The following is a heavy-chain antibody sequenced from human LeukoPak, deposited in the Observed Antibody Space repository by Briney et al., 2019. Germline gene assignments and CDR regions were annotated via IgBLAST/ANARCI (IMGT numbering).Heavy chain of an antibody. V-gene: IGHV1-3*01. CDR3: ARIYSGSYSYYYYGMDV. D-gene: IGHD1-26*01. J-gene: IGHJ6*02. CDR1: GYTFTSYA. Sequence: ASVTVSCTASGYTFTSYAMHWVRQAPGQRLEWMGWINAGNGNTKYSQKFQGRVTITRDTSASTAYMELSSLRSEDTAVYYCARIYSGSYSYYYYGMDVWGQGTTVTVSS. CDR2: INAGNGNT.